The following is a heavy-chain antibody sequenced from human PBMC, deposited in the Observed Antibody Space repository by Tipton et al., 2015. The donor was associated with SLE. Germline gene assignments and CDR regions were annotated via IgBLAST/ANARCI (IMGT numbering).Heavy chain of an antibody. J-gene: IGHJ4*02. CDR1: GFTFDDYA. CDR2: ISWDGDYR. D-gene: IGHD2-15*01. V-gene: IGHV3-43D*03. CDR3: SKEKPPGFQVVYLDF. Sequence: SLRLSCAASGFTFDDYAMHWVRQAPGKGLEWVSLISWDGDYRYYADSVKGRFTISRDNSKNSLYLEMNSLRAEDTALYYCSKEKPPGFQVVYLDFWGQGTLVTVSS.